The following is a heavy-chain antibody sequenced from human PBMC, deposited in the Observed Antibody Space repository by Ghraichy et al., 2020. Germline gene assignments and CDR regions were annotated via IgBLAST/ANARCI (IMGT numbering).Heavy chain of an antibody. J-gene: IGHJ4*02. CDR3: VKPARQWLDYYYFDY. D-gene: IGHD6-19*01. Sequence: GESLNISCAASGFTFNTHGMNWIRQAPGKGLEWVSAISGSGETTYYADSVRGRFTISRDNSKNMVYLQMNTLRVEDTAVYYCVKPARQWLDYYYFDYWGQGALVTVSS. CDR1: GFTFNTHG. CDR2: ISGSGETT. V-gene: IGHV3-23*01.